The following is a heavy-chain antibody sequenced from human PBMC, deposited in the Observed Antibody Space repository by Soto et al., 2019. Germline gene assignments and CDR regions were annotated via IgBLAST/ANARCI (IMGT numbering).Heavy chain of an antibody. Sequence: PSETLSLTCTVSGGSISSYYWSWIRQPAGKGLEWIGRIYTSGSTNYNPSLKSRVTKSGDTSQNQFSLKLSSVTDADTAVYYCARGFLYCSSTSCFPYYYGMDVWGQGTTVTVSS. CDR1: GGSISSYY. CDR3: ARGFLYCSSTSCFPYYYGMDV. V-gene: IGHV4-4*07. CDR2: IYTSGST. D-gene: IGHD2-2*01. J-gene: IGHJ6*02.